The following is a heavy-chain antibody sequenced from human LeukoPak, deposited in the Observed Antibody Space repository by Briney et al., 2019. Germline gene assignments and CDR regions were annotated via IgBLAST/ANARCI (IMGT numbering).Heavy chain of an antibody. CDR1: GGSISNYY. Sequence: SETLSLTCTVSGGSISNYYWGWIRQPPGKGLEWIGSIYHSGSTYYNPSLKSRVTISVDTSKNQFSLNLRSVTAADTAVYYCARSSGGDTTFDYWGQGTLVTVSS. J-gene: IGHJ4*02. CDR3: ARSSGGDTTFDY. V-gene: IGHV4-38-2*02. CDR2: IYHSGST. D-gene: IGHD4-17*01.